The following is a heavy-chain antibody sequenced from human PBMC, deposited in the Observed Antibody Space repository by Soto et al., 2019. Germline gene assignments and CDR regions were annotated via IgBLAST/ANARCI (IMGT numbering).Heavy chain of an antibody. CDR3: ARENFHYAS. J-gene: IGHJ5*02. Sequence: QVQLVQSGAEVKKPGASVKVSCKTSGYTFTGKHMHWVRQAPGEGLEWMVRIDPKNGDTAYAQDFQGRVTMTSDTSLNTAYMELTSLTSDATAMYYCARENFHYASWGQGTLITVSS. V-gene: IGHV1-2*06. D-gene: IGHD4-17*01. CDR2: IDPKNGDT. CDR1: GYTFTGKH.